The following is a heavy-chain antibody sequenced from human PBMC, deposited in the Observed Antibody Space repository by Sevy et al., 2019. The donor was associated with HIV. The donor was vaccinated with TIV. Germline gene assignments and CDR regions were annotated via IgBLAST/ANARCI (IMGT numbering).Heavy chain of an antibody. Sequence: GGSLRLSCAASGFTFNSYTMHWVRQAPGMGLEWVAVMSYDGSNKYYADSVKGRFTISRDNSKNTLYLQMNSLRAEDTAVYYCARDQGYGDYYQSFDYWGQGTLVTVSS. J-gene: IGHJ4*02. CDR3: ARDQGYGDYYQSFDY. D-gene: IGHD4-17*01. CDR2: MSYDGSNK. CDR1: GFTFNSYT. V-gene: IGHV3-30-3*01.